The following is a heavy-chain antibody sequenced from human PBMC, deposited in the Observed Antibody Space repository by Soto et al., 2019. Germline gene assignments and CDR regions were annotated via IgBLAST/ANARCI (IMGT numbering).Heavy chain of an antibody. V-gene: IGHV3-43*01. J-gene: IGHJ6*02. CDR2: ISWDGGST. CDR3: AKDIGYSYGYDARLHYYYYGMDV. D-gene: IGHD5-18*01. Sequence: EVQLVESGGVVVQPGGSLRLSCAASGFTFDDYTMHWVRQAPGKGLEWVSLISWDGGSTYYADSVKGRFTISRDNSKNSLYLQMNSLRTEDTALYYCAKDIGYSYGYDARLHYYYYGMDVWGQGTTVTVSS. CDR1: GFTFDDYT.